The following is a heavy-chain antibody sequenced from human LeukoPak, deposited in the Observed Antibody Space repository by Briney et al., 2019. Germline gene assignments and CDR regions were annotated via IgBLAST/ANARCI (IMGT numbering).Heavy chain of an antibody. CDR3: ATSFSYAFDC. CDR2: IKGDGNDK. J-gene: IGHJ4*02. Sequence: GGSLTLSCAASGFTFSTSWMTWVRQAPGKGLEWVANIKGDGNDKQYAGSVQGRFSISRDNAKDSVYLQMNSLRAEDTAVYYCATSFSYAFDCRGQGILVTVSS. V-gene: IGHV3-7*01. CDR1: GFTFSTSW. D-gene: IGHD2/OR15-2a*01.